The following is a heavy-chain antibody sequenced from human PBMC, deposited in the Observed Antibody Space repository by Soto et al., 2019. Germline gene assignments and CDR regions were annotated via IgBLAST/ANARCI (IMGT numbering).Heavy chain of an antibody. Sequence: GGSLRLSCAASGFTFSSYWMSWVRQAPGKGLEWVANIKQDGSEKYYVDPVKGRFTISRDNAKNSLYLQMNSLRAEDTAVYYCARAVVAATGDAFDIWGQGTMVTVSS. D-gene: IGHD2-15*01. CDR2: IKQDGSEK. CDR3: ARAVVAATGDAFDI. V-gene: IGHV3-7*03. CDR1: GFTFSSYW. J-gene: IGHJ3*02.